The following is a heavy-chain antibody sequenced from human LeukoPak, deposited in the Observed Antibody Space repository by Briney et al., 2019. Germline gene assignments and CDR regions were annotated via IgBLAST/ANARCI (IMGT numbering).Heavy chain of an antibody. J-gene: IGHJ6*03. CDR2: IYYSGST. V-gene: IGHV4-39*01. CDR3: ARLSADCSSTSCYHYYYYMDV. D-gene: IGHD2-2*01. Sequence: PSETLSLTCTVSGGSISSSSYYWGWIRQPPGKGLEWIGSIYYSGSTYYNPSLKSRVTISVDTSKNQFSLKLSSVTAADTAVYYCARLSADCSSTSCYHYYYYMDVWGKGTTVTVSS. CDR1: GGSISSSSYY.